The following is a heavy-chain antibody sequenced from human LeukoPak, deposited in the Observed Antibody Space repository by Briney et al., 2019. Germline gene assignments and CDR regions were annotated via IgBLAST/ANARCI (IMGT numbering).Heavy chain of an antibody. CDR1: GFTFSSYG. J-gene: IGHJ4*02. V-gene: IGHV3-30*18. CDR2: ISYDASNE. Sequence: PGGSLRLSCAASGFTFSSYGMHWVRQAPGKGREWVAVISYDASNEYYADSVKGRFTISRDNSKNTQYLQMNSLRGEDTVVYYCAKGVGSTGSYFDYWGQGTLVTVSS. CDR3: AKGVGSTGSYFDY. D-gene: IGHD1-26*01.